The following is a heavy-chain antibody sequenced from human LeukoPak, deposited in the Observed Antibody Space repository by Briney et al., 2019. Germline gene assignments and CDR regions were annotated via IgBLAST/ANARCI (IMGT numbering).Heavy chain of an antibody. CDR1: GFTFSSYG. V-gene: IGHV3-7*01. D-gene: IGHD2-2*01. Sequence: GGSLRLSCAASGFTFSSYGMSWVRQAPGKGLEWVANIKQDGSEKYYVDSVKGRFTISRDNAKNSLYLQMNSLRAEDTAVYYCARGVPAATFDFWGQGTLVTVSS. CDR3: ARGVPAATFDF. J-gene: IGHJ4*02. CDR2: IKQDGSEK.